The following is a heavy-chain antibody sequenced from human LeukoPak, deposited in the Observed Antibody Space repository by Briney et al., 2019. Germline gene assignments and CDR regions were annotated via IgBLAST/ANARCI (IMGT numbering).Heavy chain of an antibody. D-gene: IGHD3-10*01. CDR3: ARSWGGNYYYYGMDV. CDR2: INQDGTEK. V-gene: IGHV3-7*03. CDR1: GFTFSSYW. Sequence: GGSLRLSCAASGFTFSSYWMSWVRQAPGEGLEWVAKINQDGTEKAYVDSVRGRFTISRDNAKNSLFLQMNSLRAEDTAVYYCARSWGGNYYYYGMDVWGQGTTVTVSS. J-gene: IGHJ6*02.